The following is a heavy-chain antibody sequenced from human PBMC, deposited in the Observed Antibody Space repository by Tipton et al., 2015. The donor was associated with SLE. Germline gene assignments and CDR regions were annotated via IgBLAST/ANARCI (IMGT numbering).Heavy chain of an antibody. Sequence: LRLSCTVSGGSISSYYWSWIRQPPRKGLEWIGYIYYSGSTNYNPSLKSRVTISVDTSKNQFSLKLSSVTAADTAVYYCARMGLCTTTTCNEGAFDVWGQGSMVTVSS. D-gene: IGHD2-2*01. CDR2: IYYSGST. CDR3: ARMGLCTTTTCNEGAFDV. V-gene: IGHV4-59*12. CDR1: GGSISSYY. J-gene: IGHJ3*01.